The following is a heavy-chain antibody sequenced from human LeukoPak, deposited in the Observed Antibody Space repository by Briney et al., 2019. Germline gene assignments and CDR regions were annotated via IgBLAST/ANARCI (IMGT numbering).Heavy chain of an antibody. D-gene: IGHD1-14*01. CDR3: ARGPRNDP. Sequence: SETLSLTCSVSGYSFTSGHYWGWIRQPPGKGLEWIANIYHTGSAHYNPSLKSRVTISVDTSKNQFSLRLSSVTAADTAVYFCARGPRNDPWGQGTLVTVSS. J-gene: IGHJ5*02. CDR1: GYSFTSGHY. V-gene: IGHV4-38-2*02. CDR2: IYHTGSA.